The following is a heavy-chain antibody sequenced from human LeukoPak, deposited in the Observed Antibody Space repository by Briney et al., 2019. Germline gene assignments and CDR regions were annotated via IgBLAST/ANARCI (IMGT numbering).Heavy chain of an antibody. J-gene: IGHJ4*02. CDR1: GFTFSSYV. Sequence: GGSLRLSCSGSGFTFSSYVMHWVRQAPGKGLEYVSAISSNGGSTYYADSVKGRFTISRDNSKNTLYLQMNSLRAEDTAVYYCARDHSSGWYGLGVHGYWGQGTLVTVSS. CDR3: ARDHSSGWYGLGVHGY. V-gene: IGHV3-64*04. D-gene: IGHD6-19*01. CDR2: ISSNGGST.